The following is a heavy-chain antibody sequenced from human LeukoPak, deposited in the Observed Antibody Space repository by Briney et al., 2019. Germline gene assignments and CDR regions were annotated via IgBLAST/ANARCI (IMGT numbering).Heavy chain of an antibody. CDR2: IYYSGST. J-gene: IGHJ4*02. V-gene: IGHV4-59*01. Sequence: PSETLSLTCSVSGGSISNYYWSWIRQPPGKGLEWIGYIYYSGSTNYNPSLKGRVTISVDTSKNQFSLKLSSVTAADTAVYFCARERTSGREFDYWGQGTPVTVSS. CDR1: GGSISNYY. D-gene: IGHD1-26*01. CDR3: ARERTSGREFDY.